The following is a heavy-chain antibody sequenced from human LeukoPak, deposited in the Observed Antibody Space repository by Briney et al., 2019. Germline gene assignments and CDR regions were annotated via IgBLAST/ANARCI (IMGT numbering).Heavy chain of an antibody. V-gene: IGHV3-23*01. CDR2: ISGNGRST. CDR3: AGGARYDFWSGSLDS. D-gene: IGHD3-3*01. J-gene: IGHJ4*02. Sequence: GGSLRLSCAASGFTFSSYEMNWVRQAPGKGLDWVSVISGNGRSTYYADSVKGRFTISRDNSKNTLYLQMNSLRAEDTAVYYCAGGARYDFWSGSLDSWGQGTLVTLSS. CDR1: GFTFSSYE.